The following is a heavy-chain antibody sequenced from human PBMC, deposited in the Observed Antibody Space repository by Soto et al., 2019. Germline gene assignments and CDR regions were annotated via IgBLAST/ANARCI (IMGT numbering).Heavy chain of an antibody. CDR2: TYYRSKWYN. V-gene: IGHV6-1*01. Sequence: SQTLSLTCAISGDSVSSNSAAWNWIRPSPSRGLEWLGRTYYRSKWYNDYAVSVKSRITINPDTSKNQFSLQLNSVTPEDTAVYYCARVEAEAGHYYYYGMDVWGQGTTVTVSS. D-gene: IGHD6-13*01. CDR1: GDSVSSNSAA. J-gene: IGHJ6*02. CDR3: ARVEAEAGHYYYYGMDV.